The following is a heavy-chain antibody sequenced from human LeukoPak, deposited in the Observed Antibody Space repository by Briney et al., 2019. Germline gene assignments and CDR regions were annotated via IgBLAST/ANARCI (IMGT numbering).Heavy chain of an antibody. CDR3: ARSRAFNSGAFDP. D-gene: IGHD1-26*01. CDR1: GASVSSASY. CDR2: IYNGVNT. J-gene: IGHJ5*02. Sequence: SETLSLTCTVSGASVSSASYWTWIRQPPGKGVEWIAHIYNGVNTNYNPSLKSRVTISVDTSKNQYSLRLNSVTAADTAVYYCARSRAFNSGAFDPWGQGSLVTVSS. V-gene: IGHV4-61*01.